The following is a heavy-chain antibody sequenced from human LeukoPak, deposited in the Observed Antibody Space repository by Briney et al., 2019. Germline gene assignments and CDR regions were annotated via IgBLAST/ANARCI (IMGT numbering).Heavy chain of an antibody. CDR3: AKAPGRSSGSYDY. CDR1: GFTFSSYG. J-gene: IGHJ4*02. V-gene: IGHV3-33*06. CDR2: IWYDGSNK. D-gene: IGHD1-26*01. Sequence: AGGSLRLSCAASGFTFSSYGMHWVRQAPGKGLEWVAVIWYDGSNKYYADSVKGRFTISRDNSKNTLYLQMNSLRAEDTAVYYCAKAPGRSSGSYDYWGQGTLDTVSS.